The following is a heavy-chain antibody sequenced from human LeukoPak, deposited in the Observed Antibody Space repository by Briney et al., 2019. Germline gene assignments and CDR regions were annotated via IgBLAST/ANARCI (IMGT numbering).Heavy chain of an antibody. Sequence: SETLSLTCTVSAGSITSTYWSWIRQPPGGGLEWIGYVYHSGSTGYNPSLQSRPTMSADASRNRLSLKLASVTAADTAVYYCSAYGRNSEYFVSWGQGTRATVSS. J-gene: IGHJ4*02. D-gene: IGHD4-23*01. CDR1: AGSITSTY. V-gene: IGHV4-59*01. CDR2: VYHSGST. CDR3: SAYGRNSEYFVS.